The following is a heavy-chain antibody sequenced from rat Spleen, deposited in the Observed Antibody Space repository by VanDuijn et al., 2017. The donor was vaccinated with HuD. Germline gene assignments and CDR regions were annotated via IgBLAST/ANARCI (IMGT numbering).Heavy chain of an antibody. CDR2: ISNDGGNA. Sequence: EVQLVESGGGSVQPGRSMKLSCAASGINFSNYYMAWVRQAPTKGLEWVASISNDGGNAYYRDSVKGRFTISRDNAKNTLYLQMDSLRSEDTATYYCARGDNNYGWFAYWGQGTLVTVSS. CDR3: ARGDNNYGWFAY. V-gene: IGHV5-25*01. J-gene: IGHJ3*01. CDR1: GINFSNYY. D-gene: IGHD1-10*01.